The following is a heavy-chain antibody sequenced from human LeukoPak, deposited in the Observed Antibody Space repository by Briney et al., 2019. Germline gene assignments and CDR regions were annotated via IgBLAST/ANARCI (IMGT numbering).Heavy chain of an antibody. CDR1: GYTFTGYY. D-gene: IGHD3-22*01. CDR3: ARLYYYDSSGYYYGNYFDY. J-gene: IGHJ4*02. Sequence: ASVKVSCKASGYTFTGYYMHWVRQAPGQGLEWMGWINPNSGGTNYAQKFQGRVTMTRDTSISTAYMELSRLRSDDTAVYYCARLYYYDSSGYYYGNYFDYWGQGTLVTVSS. CDR2: INPNSGGT. V-gene: IGHV1-2*02.